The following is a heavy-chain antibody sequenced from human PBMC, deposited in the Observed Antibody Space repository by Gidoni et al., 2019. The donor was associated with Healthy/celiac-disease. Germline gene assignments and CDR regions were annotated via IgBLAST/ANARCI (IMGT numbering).Heavy chain of an antibody. Sequence: QVQLQQWGAGLLKPSETLSLTCAVSGGSFSGYYWSWIRQPPGKGLEWIGEINHSGSTNYNPSLKSRVTISVDTSKNQFSLKLSSVTAADTAVYYCASGYCSSTSCWAFDIWGQGTMVTVSS. D-gene: IGHD2-2*01. V-gene: IGHV4-34*01. CDR2: INHSGST. J-gene: IGHJ3*02. CDR1: GGSFSGYY. CDR3: ASGYCSSTSCWAFDI.